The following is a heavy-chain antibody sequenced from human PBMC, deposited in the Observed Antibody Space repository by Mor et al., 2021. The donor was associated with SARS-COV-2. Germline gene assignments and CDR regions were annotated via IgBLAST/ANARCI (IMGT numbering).Heavy chain of an antibody. J-gene: IGHJ4*02. Sequence: SRVTISVDTSKNQFSLKLSSVTAADTAVYYCARGRRVLRFLEWLLSIDYWGQGTLVTV. CDR3: ARGRRVLRFLEWLLSIDY. V-gene: IGHV4-34*01. D-gene: IGHD3-3*01.